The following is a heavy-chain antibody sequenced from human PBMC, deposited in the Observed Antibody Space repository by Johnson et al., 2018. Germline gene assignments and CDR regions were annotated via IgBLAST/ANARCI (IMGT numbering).Heavy chain of an antibody. CDR2: IYYSGST. CDR1: GGSISSYY. V-gene: IGHV4-59*01. CDR3: ARRFNSGWYPNWFDP. Sequence: QVQLQESGPGLVKPSETLSLTCTVSGGSISSYYWSWIRQPPGKGLEWIGYIYYSGSTNYNPTLKSRVTISVDTSKNQFSLKLSSATAAGTAVYYWARRFNSGWYPNWFDPWGQGTLVTVSS. D-gene: IGHD6-19*01. J-gene: IGHJ5*02.